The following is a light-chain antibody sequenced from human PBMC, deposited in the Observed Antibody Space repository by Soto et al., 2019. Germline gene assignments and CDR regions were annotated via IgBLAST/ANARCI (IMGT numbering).Light chain of an antibody. Sequence: EMEFVHYPATVAFSSVQSATLSCRATEHLRTFLAGYQQKAGQAPRHLIYDASNRATGIPARFSGSGYGKDFTLTISSLEPEDFTVYSCQQRSNWPPFTFGPGTKVDIK. CDR3: QQRSNWPPFT. CDR2: DAS. CDR1: EHLRTF. J-gene: IGKJ3*01. V-gene: IGKV3-11*01.